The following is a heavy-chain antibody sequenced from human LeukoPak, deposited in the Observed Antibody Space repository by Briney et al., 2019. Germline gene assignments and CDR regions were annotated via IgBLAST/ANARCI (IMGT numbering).Heavy chain of an antibody. CDR2: ISGSGGST. Sequence: PGGSLRLSCAASGFTFSSNAMTWVRQAPGKGLEWVSTISGSGGSTYYADSVKGRFTISRDNSKNTLYLQMNSLRAEDTAVYYCAKYGVSPRGAFDPRDPFDIWGQGTMVTVSS. CDR3: AKYGVSPRGAFDPRDPFDI. V-gene: IGHV3-23*01. J-gene: IGHJ3*02. CDR1: GFTFSSNA. D-gene: IGHD4/OR15-4a*01.